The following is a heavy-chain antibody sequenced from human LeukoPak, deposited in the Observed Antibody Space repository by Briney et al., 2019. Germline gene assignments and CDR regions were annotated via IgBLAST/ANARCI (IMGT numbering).Heavy chain of an antibody. D-gene: IGHD3-3*01. Sequence: ASVKVSSTASGGTFTRYAIRWVRQAPGQGIEWMGGIIPIFGTANYAQKFQRRLTITTDESTSTAYMELSSLRSEDTAVYYCATGGFWSGYYYYMDVWGKGTTVTVSS. CDR1: GGTFTRYA. CDR3: ATGGFWSGYYYYMDV. V-gene: IGHV1-69*05. CDR2: IIPIFGTA. J-gene: IGHJ6*03.